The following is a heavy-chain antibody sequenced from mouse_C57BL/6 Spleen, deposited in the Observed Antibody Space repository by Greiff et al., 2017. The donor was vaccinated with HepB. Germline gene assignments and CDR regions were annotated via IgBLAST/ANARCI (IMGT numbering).Heavy chain of an antibody. CDR3: ARVGYQMIYYGSYYYAMDY. CDR2: INPSNGGT. D-gene: IGHD2-2*01. CDR1: GYTFTSYW. V-gene: IGHV1-53*01. Sequence: QVQLQQPGTELVKPGASVKLSCKASGYTFTSYWMHWVKQRPGQGLEWIGNINPSNGGTNYNEKFKSKATMTVDKSSCTAYMQLSSLTSEDSAVYYCARVGYQMIYYGSYYYAMDYWGQGTSVTVSS. J-gene: IGHJ4*01.